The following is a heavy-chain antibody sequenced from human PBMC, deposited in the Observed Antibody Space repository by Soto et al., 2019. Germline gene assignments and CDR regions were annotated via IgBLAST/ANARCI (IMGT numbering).Heavy chain of an antibody. D-gene: IGHD2-21*01. CDR3: ARRAPDSRGYSYYYGMDV. CDR1: GGTFSSYT. V-gene: IGHV1-69*02. Sequence: SVKVSCKASGGTFSSYTISWVRQAPGQGLEWMGRIIPILGIANYAQKFQGRVTITADKSTSTAYMELSSLRSEDTAMYYCARRAPDSRGYSYYYGMDVWGQGTTVTVSS. CDR2: IIPILGIA. J-gene: IGHJ6*02.